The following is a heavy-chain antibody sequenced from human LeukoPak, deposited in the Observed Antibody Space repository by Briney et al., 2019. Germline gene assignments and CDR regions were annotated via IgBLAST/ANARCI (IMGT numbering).Heavy chain of an antibody. J-gene: IGHJ4*02. D-gene: IGHD6-19*01. CDR2: INHSGST. CDR1: GGSFSGYY. Sequence: PSETLSLTCAVYGGSFSGYYWSWIRQPPGKGLEWIGEINHSGSTNYNPSLKSRVTISVDTSKNQFSLKLSSVTAADTAVYYCARRYSNGWPYFDFWGLGTLVTVSS. V-gene: IGHV4-34*01. CDR3: ARRYSNGWPYFDF.